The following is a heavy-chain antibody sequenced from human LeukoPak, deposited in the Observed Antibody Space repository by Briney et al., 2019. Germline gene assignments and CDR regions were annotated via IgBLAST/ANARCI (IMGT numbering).Heavy chain of an antibody. D-gene: IGHD5-18*01. V-gene: IGHV3-23*01. Sequence: GGSLRLSCAASGFTFSSYAMSWVRQAPGKGLEWVSGVSASGGSTYYADSVKGRFTISRDNSKNTLYLQMNSMGAEDTAVYYCGRIGGYSYGPHDYWGQGTLVTVSS. CDR1: GFTFSSYA. CDR2: VSASGGST. CDR3: GRIGGYSYGPHDY. J-gene: IGHJ4*02.